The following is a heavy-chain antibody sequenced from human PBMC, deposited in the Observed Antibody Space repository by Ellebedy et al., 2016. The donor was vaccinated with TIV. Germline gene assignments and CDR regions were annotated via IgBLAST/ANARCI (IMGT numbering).Heavy chain of an antibody. CDR1: GFTFDDYT. V-gene: IGHV3-43*01. D-gene: IGHD3-10*01. Sequence: GESLKISXAASGFTFDDYTMHWVRQPPGKGLEWVSLIRWSGDSTNYADSVKGRFTISRDNSKNSLYLQMNSLRTEDTALYYCAKGPMAGSGTYSIDHWGQGTLVTVSS. CDR2: IRWSGDST. CDR3: AKGPMAGSGTYSIDH. J-gene: IGHJ4*02.